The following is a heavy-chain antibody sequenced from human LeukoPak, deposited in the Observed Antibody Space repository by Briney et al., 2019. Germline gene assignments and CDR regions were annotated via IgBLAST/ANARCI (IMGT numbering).Heavy chain of an antibody. D-gene: IGHD5-18*01. CDR3: ARTGMDTAMAKTAFDI. V-gene: IGHV3-21*01. Sequence: GGSLTLSCAASGFTFSRYSMNWVRQAPGKGLEGVSSISSSSSYIYYADSVKGRFTISRDNAKNSLYLQMNSLRAEDTAVYYCARTGMDTAMAKTAFDIWGQGTMVTVSS. J-gene: IGHJ3*02. CDR2: ISSSSSYI. CDR1: GFTFSRYS.